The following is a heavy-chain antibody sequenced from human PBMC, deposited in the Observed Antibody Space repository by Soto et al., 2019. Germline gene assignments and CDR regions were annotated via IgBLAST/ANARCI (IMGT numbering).Heavy chain of an antibody. Sequence: VKVSCKASGYTFTSYGISWVRQAPGQGLEWMGWISAYNGNTNYAQKLQGRVTMTTDTSTSTAYMELRSLRSDDTAVYYCARARDPMLYYYYGMDVWGQGTTVTVSS. J-gene: IGHJ6*02. CDR3: ARARDPMLYYYYGMDV. CDR1: GYTFTSYG. V-gene: IGHV1-18*01. D-gene: IGHD3-10*02. CDR2: ISAYNGNT.